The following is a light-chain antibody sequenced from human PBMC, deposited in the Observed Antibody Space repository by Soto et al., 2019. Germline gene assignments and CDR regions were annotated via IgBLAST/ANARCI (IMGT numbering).Light chain of an antibody. J-gene: IGKJ2*01. CDR1: QSISSY. CDR2: AAS. Sequence: DIQMTQSPSSLSASVGDRVTITCRASQSISSYLNWYQQKPGKAPKLLIYAASSLQSGVPSRFSGSGSGTDFTLTISSLQPEDFATYYCQQSYSTAYTLGQGTKVDI. V-gene: IGKV1-39*01. CDR3: QQSYSTAYT.